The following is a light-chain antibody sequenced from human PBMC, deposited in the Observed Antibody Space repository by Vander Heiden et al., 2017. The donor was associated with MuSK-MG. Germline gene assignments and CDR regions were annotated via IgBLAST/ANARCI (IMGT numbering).Light chain of an antibody. CDR2: VAS. CDR1: QDISKS. J-gene: IGKJ4*01. CDR3: QQNERPLHIT. Sequence: DIQMTQSPSSLSASVGDRITITCRASQDISKSVAWFQHKPGKAPKLLISVASRLESGVPSRFSGSGYGTDYTLTISSRQTEDSAPFYCQQNERPLHITFGGGTKVEIK. V-gene: IGKV1-NL1*01.